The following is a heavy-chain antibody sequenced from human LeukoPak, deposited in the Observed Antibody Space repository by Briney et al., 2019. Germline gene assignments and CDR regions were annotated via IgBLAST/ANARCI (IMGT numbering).Heavy chain of an antibody. CDR1: GFTVSSNY. V-gene: IGHV3-53*05. CDR3: AKGYDFWSGSPLDY. D-gene: IGHD3-3*01. Sequence: TGGSLRLSCTASGFTVSSNYMNWVRQAPGKGLEWVSVIYSGGSTYYADSVKGRFTISRDNSKNTLYLQMNSLRAEDTAVYYCAKGYDFWSGSPLDYWGQGTLVTVSS. J-gene: IGHJ4*02. CDR2: IYSGGST.